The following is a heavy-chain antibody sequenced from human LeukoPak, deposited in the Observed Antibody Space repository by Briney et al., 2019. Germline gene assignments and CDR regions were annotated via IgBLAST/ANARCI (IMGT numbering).Heavy chain of an antibody. J-gene: IGHJ6*03. CDR1: GGSFSGYY. V-gene: IGHV4-34*01. D-gene: IGHD3-3*01. CDR3: ARGRRYDFWSGYYHYYYYMDV. CDR2: INHSGST. Sequence: SETLSLTCAVCGGSFSGYYWSWIRQPPGKGLEWIGEINHSGSTNYNPSLKSRVTISVDTSKNQFSLKLSSVTAADTAVYYCARGRRYDFWSGYYHYYYYMDVWGKGTTVTVSS.